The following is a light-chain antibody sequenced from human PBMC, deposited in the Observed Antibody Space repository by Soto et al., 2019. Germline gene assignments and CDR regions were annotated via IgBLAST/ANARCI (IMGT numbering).Light chain of an antibody. CDR1: SSDVGGYNY. Sequence: QSVLTQPATVSGSPGQSISISCTGTSSDVGGYNYVSWYQHHPGKGPKLMIYEVSNRPSGVSHRFSGSKSGNTASLTISGLQAEDEADYYCSSYTSTSSPLVFGGGTKLTVL. CDR2: EVS. J-gene: IGLJ2*01. V-gene: IGLV2-14*01. CDR3: SSYTSTSSPLV.